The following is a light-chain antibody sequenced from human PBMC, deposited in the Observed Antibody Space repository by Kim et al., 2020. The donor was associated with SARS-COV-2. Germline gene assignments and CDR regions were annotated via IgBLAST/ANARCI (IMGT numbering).Light chain of an antibody. CDR3: LQDCYYPWT. CDR1: QGIRND. V-gene: IGKV1-6*01. CDR2: SAS. J-gene: IGKJ1*01. Sequence: DRVTITCRASQGIRNDLSWYQQRPGKAPTLLIHSASISQSGIPSRFGGSGFGTDFTLTISSLQPEDFATYYCLQDCYYPWTFGQGTKVDIK.